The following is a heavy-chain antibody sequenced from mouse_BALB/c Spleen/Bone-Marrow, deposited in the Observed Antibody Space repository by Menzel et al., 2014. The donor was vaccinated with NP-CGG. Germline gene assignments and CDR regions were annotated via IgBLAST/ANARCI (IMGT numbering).Heavy chain of an antibody. V-gene: IGHV1-7*01. D-gene: IGHD2-4*01. Sequence: QVHVKQSEAELAKPGASVKMSCKASGYTFSSYWMHGVKQRPGQGLEWIGYINPSTGYTEYNQKFKDKATLTADKSSRTAYMQLSSLTSEDSAVYYCARLITTSFDYWGQGTTLTVSS. CDR3: ARLITTSFDY. J-gene: IGHJ2*01. CDR1: GYTFSSYW. CDR2: INPSTGYT.